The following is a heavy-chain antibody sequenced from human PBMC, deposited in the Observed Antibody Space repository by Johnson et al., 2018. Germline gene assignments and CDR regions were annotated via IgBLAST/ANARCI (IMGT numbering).Heavy chain of an antibody. CDR1: GFTFSSYS. D-gene: IGHD3-22*01. V-gene: IGHV3-21*01. J-gene: IGHJ3*02. CDR3: AREGRGSGYYIDAFDI. CDR2: ISSSSSYI. Sequence: EVQLVESGGGLVKPGGSLSLSCAASGFTFSSYSMNWVRQAPGKGLEWVSSISSSSSYIYYADSVKGRFTISRDNAKNSLYLQMNSLRAEDTAVYYCAREGRGSGYYIDAFDIWGQGTMVTVSS.